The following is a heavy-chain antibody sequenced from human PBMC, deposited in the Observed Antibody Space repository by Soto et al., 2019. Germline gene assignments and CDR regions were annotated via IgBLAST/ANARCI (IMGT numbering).Heavy chain of an antibody. V-gene: IGHV3-30*03. J-gene: IGHJ4*02. CDR1: GFTFSSYG. D-gene: IGHD5-12*01. Sequence: VQLVESGGGVVQPGRSLRLSCAASGFTFSSYGMHWVRQAPGKGLEWVAVISYDGSNKYYADSVKGRFTISRDNSKNTLYLQMNSLRAEDTAVYYCARGASVATDYWGQGTLVTVSS. CDR3: ARGASVATDY. CDR2: ISYDGSNK.